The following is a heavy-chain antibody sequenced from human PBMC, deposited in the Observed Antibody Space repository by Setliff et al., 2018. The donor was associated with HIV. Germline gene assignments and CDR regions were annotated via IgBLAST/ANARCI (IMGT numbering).Heavy chain of an antibody. Sequence: ASGEGPCKASGYTFTSYGISWVRQAPGQGLEWMGWISAYNGNTNYARKLQGRVTMTTDTSTSTAYMELRSLRSDDTAVYYCARGGSGYSYGYEYYGMDVWGQGTTVTVSS. CDR3: ARGGSGYSYGYEYYGMDV. V-gene: IGHV1-18*01. J-gene: IGHJ6*02. D-gene: IGHD5-18*01. CDR2: ISAYNGNT. CDR1: GYTFTSYG.